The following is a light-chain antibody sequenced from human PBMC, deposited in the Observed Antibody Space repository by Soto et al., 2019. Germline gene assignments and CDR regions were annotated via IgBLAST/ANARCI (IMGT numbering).Light chain of an antibody. V-gene: IGLV2-11*01. CDR3: CSYAGNYTLV. J-gene: IGLJ2*01. CDR2: DVN. CDR1: SSDVGGYHY. Sequence: QSALTQPRSVSGSPGQSVTLYCTGTSSDVGGYHYVSWYQHHPGKAPKIIIYDVNKRPSGVPDRFSGSKSGNTASLTISGLQTEDEADYYCCSYAGNYTLVFGGGTKLTVL.